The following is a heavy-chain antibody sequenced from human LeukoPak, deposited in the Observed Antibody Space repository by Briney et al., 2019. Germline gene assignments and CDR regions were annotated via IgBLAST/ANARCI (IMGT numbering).Heavy chain of an antibody. D-gene: IGHD2-15*01. V-gene: IGHV3-30*02. J-gene: IGHJ4*02. CDR1: GITLSNYG. CDR3: AKDRLAHCSGAICYVDY. Sequence: QPGGSLRLSCAASGITLSNYGMHWARQAPGKGLEWVAFIRYGESNHYYADSVKGRFTISRDKSKKTLHLQMNSLTADDTAVYYCAKDRLAHCSGAICYVDYWGQGTLVMVSS. CDR2: IRYGESNH.